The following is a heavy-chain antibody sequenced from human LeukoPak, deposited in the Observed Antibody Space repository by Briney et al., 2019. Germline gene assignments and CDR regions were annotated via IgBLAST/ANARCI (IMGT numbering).Heavy chain of an antibody. CDR1: GFTFSSYS. Sequence: GGSLRLSCAASGFTFSSYSMNWVRQAPGKGLEWVSSISSSSSYIYYADSVKGRFTISRDNAKNSLYLQMNSLRAEDTAVYYCAKGIELWLTYFDHWGQGTLVTASS. CDR2: ISSSSSYI. CDR3: AKGIELWLTYFDH. V-gene: IGHV3-21*04. J-gene: IGHJ4*02. D-gene: IGHD5-18*01.